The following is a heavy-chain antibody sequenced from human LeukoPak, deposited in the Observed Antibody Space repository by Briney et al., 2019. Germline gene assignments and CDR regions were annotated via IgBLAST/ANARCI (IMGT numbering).Heavy chain of an antibody. D-gene: IGHD6-13*01. V-gene: IGHV4-39*07. CDR2: IYYSGST. J-gene: IGHJ6*03. Sequence: KPSETLSLTCTVSGGSISSSSYYWGWIRQPPGKGLEWIGSIYYSGSTYYNPSLKSRVTISVDTSKNQFSLKLSSVTAADTAVYYCARVPQSWYGPYYYYMDVWGKGTTVTVSS. CDR1: GGSISSSSYY. CDR3: ARVPQSWYGPYYYYMDV.